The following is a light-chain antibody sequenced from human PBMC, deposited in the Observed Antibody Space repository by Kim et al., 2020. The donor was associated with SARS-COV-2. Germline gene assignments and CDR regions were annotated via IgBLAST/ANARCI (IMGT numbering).Light chain of an antibody. J-gene: IGKJ2*01. V-gene: IGKV3-15*01. CDR1: QSVSSN. Sequence: SVSPGERVTPSCRASQSVSSNLAWYQQKPGQAPRLLIYGASTRATGIPARFSGSGSGTEFTLTISSLQSEDFAVYYCQQYNNWRYTFGQGTKLEI. CDR3: QQYNNWRYT. CDR2: GAS.